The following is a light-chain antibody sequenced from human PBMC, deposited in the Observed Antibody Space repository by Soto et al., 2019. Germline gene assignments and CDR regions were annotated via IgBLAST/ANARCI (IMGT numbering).Light chain of an antibody. V-gene: IGKV3-11*01. CDR1: RSVSSY. Sequence: EIALTQSPATLYLSPGERATLSCRASRSVSSYLDWYQQKPGQAPRLLIYDASNRATGIPARFSGSGSGTDFTLTISSLEPEDCALYYCQQRSNWLTFGGGTKVEIK. CDR2: DAS. CDR3: QQRSNWLT. J-gene: IGKJ4*01.